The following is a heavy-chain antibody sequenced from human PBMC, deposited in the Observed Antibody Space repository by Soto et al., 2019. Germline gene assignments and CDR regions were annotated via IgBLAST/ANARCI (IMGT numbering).Heavy chain of an antibody. CDR1: GFTFSSYA. D-gene: IGHD2-2*01. V-gene: IGHV3-23*01. Sequence: EVQLLESGGGLVQPGGSLRLSCAASGFTFSSYAMSWVRQAPGKGLQWVSAISGSGGGTYYADSVKGRFTISRDNSKNTLYLQRNSIKSEDTAVYYCAKDKHLVVLPNAMWDYWGQGTLVTVSS. CDR3: AKDKHLVVLPNAMWDY. CDR2: ISGSGGGT. J-gene: IGHJ4*02.